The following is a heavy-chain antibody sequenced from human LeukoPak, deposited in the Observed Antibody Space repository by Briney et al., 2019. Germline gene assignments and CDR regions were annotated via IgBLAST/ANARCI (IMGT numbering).Heavy chain of an antibody. Sequence: GGSLRLSCAASGFTFSSYAMHWVRQAPGKGLEWVAVISYDGSNKYYADSVKGRFTISRDNSKNTLYLQMNSLRAEDTAVYYCARGEFWGYCSSTSCPYQFDYWGQGTLVTVSS. CDR2: ISYDGSNK. CDR1: GFTFSSYA. CDR3: ARGEFWGYCSSTSCPYQFDY. V-gene: IGHV3-30-3*01. D-gene: IGHD2-2*01. J-gene: IGHJ4*02.